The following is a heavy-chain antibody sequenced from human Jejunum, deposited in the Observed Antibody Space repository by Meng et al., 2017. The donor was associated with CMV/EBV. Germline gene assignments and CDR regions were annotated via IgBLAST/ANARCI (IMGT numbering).Heavy chain of an antibody. V-gene: IGHV1-69*05. J-gene: IGHJ4*02. D-gene: IGHD3-22*01. CDR1: TFSSYA. Sequence: TFSSYAISWVRQAPGQGLEWMGGIIPIFGTANYAQKFQGRVTITTDESTSTAYMELSSLRSEDTAVYYCARGRRGYYHDSSGYLDYWGQGTLVTVSS. CDR3: ARGRRGYYHDSSGYLDY. CDR2: IIPIFGTA.